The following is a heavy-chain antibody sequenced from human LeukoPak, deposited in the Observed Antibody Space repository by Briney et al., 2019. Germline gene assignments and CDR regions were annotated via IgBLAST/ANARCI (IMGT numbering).Heavy chain of an antibody. Sequence: GASVKVSCKASGYTFTGYYMHWVRQAPGQGLEWMGWINPNSGGTNYAQKFQGRVTMTRDTSLSTAYMDLSRLTSDDTAVYFCARSSGWSLFDYWGQGTLVAVSS. D-gene: IGHD6-19*01. V-gene: IGHV1-2*02. CDR3: ARSSGWSLFDY. CDR2: INPNSGGT. CDR1: GYTFTGYY. J-gene: IGHJ4*02.